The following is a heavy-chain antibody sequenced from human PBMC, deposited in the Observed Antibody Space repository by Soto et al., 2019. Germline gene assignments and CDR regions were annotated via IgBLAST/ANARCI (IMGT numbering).Heavy chain of an antibody. CDR3: ARLLYYYDTSGYLFDP. CDR2: ISCDGNNI. Sequence: LRLSCAASGFTFSSYGMHWVRQAPGKGLEWVAAISCDGNNIYYADSVKGRFTISRDNAKNTLYLQMNNLRAEDTAVYYCARLLYYYDTSGYLFDPWGQGTLVTVSS. V-gene: IGHV3-30*12. D-gene: IGHD3-22*01. CDR1: GFTFSSYG. J-gene: IGHJ5*02.